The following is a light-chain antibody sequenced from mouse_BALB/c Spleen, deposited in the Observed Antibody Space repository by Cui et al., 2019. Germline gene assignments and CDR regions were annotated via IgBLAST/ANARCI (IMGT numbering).Light chain of an antibody. CDR2: LTS. J-gene: IGKJ2*01. CDR3: QQWSSNPYT. CDR1: SNVSY. V-gene: IGKV4-68*01. Sequence: QIVLTQSPALMSASPGEKVTMTCSASSNVSYMYWYQQKPRSSPKPWIYLTSNLASGVPARFSGSGSGTSYSLTISSMEAEDAATYYCQQWSSNPYTFGGGTKLERK.